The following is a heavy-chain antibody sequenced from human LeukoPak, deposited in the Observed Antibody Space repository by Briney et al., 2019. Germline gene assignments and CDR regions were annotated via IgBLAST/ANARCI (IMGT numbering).Heavy chain of an antibody. J-gene: IGHJ4*02. D-gene: IGHD5-18*01. V-gene: IGHV4-39*07. CDR3: ARVGYSYALDR. CDR1: GGSISSSSYY. CDR2: IYYSGST. Sequence: SETLSLTRTVSGGSISSSSYYWGWIRQPPGKGLEWIGSIYYSGSTYYNPSLKSRVTISVDTSKNQFSLKLSSVTAADTAVYYCARVGYSYALDRWGQGTLVTVSS.